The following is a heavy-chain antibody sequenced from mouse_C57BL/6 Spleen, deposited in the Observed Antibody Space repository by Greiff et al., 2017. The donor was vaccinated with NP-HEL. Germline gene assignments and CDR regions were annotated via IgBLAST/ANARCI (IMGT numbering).Heavy chain of an antibody. D-gene: IGHD1-1*01. J-gene: IGHJ3*01. CDR2: IWSGGST. Sequence: VKLMESGPGLVQPSQSLSITCTVSGFSLTSYGVHWVRQSPGKGLEWLGVIWSGGSTDYNAAFISRLSISKDNSKSQVFFKMNSLQADDTAIYYCARNLYGSSRAWFAYWGQGTLVTVSA. CDR1: GFSLTSYG. CDR3: ARNLYGSSRAWFAY. V-gene: IGHV2-2*01.